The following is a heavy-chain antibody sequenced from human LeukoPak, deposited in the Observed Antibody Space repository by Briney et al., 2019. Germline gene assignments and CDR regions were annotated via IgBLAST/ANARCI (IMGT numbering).Heavy chain of an antibody. CDR2: INAGNGNT. J-gene: IGHJ4*02. Sequence: ASVKVSCKASEYTFTDYAINWVRQAPGQRLEWMGWINAGNGNTRYSQRFQGRVTITADESTSTAYMELSSLRSEDTAVYYCARGHYYDSSGYCLFDYWGQGTLVTVSS. D-gene: IGHD3-22*01. CDR3: ARGHYYDSSGYCLFDY. CDR1: EYTFTDYA. V-gene: IGHV1-3*01.